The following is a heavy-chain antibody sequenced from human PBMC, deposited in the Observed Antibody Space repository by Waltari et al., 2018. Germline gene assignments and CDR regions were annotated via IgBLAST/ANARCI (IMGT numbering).Heavy chain of an antibody. CDR3: ARDRTTVVTGRYWFFDL. D-gene: IGHD4-17*01. CDR2: SSSSRNYI. CDR1: GGTFSSYA. V-gene: IGHV3-21*06. J-gene: IGHJ2*01. Sequence: VQLVQSGAEVKTPGSSVKVSCKASGGTFSSYAISWVRPAPGKGLEWVSSSSSSRNYIYYADSVKGRFTISRDNARNSLYLQMNSLRVEDTAVYYCARDRTTVVTGRYWFFDLWGRGTLVTVSS.